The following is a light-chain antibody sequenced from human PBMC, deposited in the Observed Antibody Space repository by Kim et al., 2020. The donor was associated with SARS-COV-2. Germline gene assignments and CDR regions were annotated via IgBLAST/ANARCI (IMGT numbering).Light chain of an antibody. J-gene: IGKJ4*01. CDR3: QQRNSWPPAVT. CDR2: DAS. CDR1: QNIDTY. V-gene: IGKV3-11*01. Sequence: PGERATHSCRASQNIDTYLAWYQQRPGQAPRLLVYDASTRATGVPDRFSGSGSGTDFTLTISSLEPEDFSIYYCQQRNSWPPAVTFGGGTKVDIK.